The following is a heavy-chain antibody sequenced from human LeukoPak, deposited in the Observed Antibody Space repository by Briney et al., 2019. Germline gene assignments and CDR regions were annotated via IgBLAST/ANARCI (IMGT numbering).Heavy chain of an antibody. CDR2: ISSSSSYI. D-gene: IGHD6-13*01. CDR3: ARDGGYSSSWLPGTFDY. J-gene: IGHJ4*02. V-gene: IGHV3-21*01. Sequence: GRSLRLSCAASGFTFSSYSMNWVRQAPGKGLEWVSSISSSSSYIYYADSVKGRFTISRDNAKNSLYLQMNSLRAEDTAVYYCARDGGYSSSWLPGTFDYWGQGTLVTVSS. CDR1: GFTFSSYS.